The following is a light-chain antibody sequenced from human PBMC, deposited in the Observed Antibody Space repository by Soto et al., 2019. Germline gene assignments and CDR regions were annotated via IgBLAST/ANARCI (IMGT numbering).Light chain of an antibody. J-gene: IGKJ1*01. CDR1: QSVGAN. CDR3: QQYTYWPRT. V-gene: IGKV3-15*01. CDR2: GAS. Sequence: EIVMTQSPATLSVSPGERATLSCRASQSVGANLAWYQQKPGQAPRLLIYGASTRAAGISPRFSGGASGTDFTLTISSLQSEDFGIYYCQQYTYWPRTFGQGTKVGIK.